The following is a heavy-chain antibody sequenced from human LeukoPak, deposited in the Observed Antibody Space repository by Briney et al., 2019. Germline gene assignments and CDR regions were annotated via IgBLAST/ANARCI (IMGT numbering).Heavy chain of an antibody. D-gene: IGHD3-10*01. V-gene: IGHV4-34*01. CDR3: ASRGSGSYYNGNY. J-gene: IGHJ4*02. CDR1: GGSFSGYY. Sequence: SETLSLTCAVYGGSFSGYYWSWIRRPPGKGLEWIGEINHSGSTNSNPSLKSRVTISVDTSKNQFSLKLSSLTAGDRAVYYCASRGSGSYYNGNYWGQGTLVTVSS. CDR2: INHSGST.